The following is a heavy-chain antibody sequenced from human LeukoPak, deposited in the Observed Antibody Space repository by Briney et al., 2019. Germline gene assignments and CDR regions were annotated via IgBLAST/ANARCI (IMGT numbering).Heavy chain of an antibody. CDR1: GYSISSGYY. V-gene: IGHV4-38-2*02. Sequence: SETLSLTCTVSGYSISSGYYWGWIRQPPGKGLEWIGSIYHSGSTYYNPSLKSRVAISVDTSKNQFSLKLSSVTAADTAVYYCARDTYYDFWSGYYQRHWFDPWGQGTLVTASS. D-gene: IGHD3-3*01. CDR3: ARDTYYDFWSGYYQRHWFDP. CDR2: IYHSGST. J-gene: IGHJ5*02.